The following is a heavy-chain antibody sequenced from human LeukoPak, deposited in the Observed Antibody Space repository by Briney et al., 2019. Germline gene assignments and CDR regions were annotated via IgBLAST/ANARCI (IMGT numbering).Heavy chain of an antibody. J-gene: IGHJ4*02. Sequence: ASVKVSCKASGYTFTTYYLHWVRQAPGRGLEWMAIINPSSGSATYAQKFQDRVTMTRDASTSTLYMELSSLRSEGTAVYYCASSDCSGGSCFILDYWGQGTLVTVSS. CDR1: GYTFTTYY. CDR2: INPSSGSA. D-gene: IGHD2-15*01. CDR3: ASSDCSGGSCFILDY. V-gene: IGHV1-46*01.